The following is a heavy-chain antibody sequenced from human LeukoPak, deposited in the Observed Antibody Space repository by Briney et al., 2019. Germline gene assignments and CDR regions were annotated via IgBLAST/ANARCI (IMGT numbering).Heavy chain of an antibody. D-gene: IGHD5-12*01. CDR2: IYSDGRT. Sequence: GGSLRLSCAASGFTVSNKYMTWVRQAPGKGLEWVSLIYSDGRTYYADSVRGRFTISRDNSKSTLSLQMNSLRAEDTAVYYCAKDQDIVLDAIDYWGQGTLVTVSS. V-gene: IGHV3-53*01. CDR1: GFTVSNKY. J-gene: IGHJ4*02. CDR3: AKDQDIVLDAIDY.